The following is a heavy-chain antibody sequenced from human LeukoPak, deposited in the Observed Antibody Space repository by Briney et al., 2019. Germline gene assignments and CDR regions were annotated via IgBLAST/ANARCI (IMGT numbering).Heavy chain of an antibody. CDR1: GFAFSSYE. CDR2: ISSSGSTI. CDR3: ARELYYDILTGYLNYYYGMDV. Sequence: GGSLRLSCAASGFAFSSYEMNWVRQAPGKGLEWVSYISSSGSTIYYADSVKGRFTISRDNAKNSLYLQMNSLRAEDTAVYYCARELYYDILTGYLNYYYGMDVWGKGTTVTVSS. J-gene: IGHJ6*04. V-gene: IGHV3-48*03. D-gene: IGHD3-9*01.